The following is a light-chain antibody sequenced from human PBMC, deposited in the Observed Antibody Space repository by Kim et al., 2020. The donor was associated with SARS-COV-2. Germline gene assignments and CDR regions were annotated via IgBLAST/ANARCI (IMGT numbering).Light chain of an antibody. V-gene: IGKV3-11*01. CDR1: QNVVTD. CDR2: DTC. Sequence: LSQGERAALSCRASQNVVTDLAWYQQKPGQPPRLHIYDTCTRASGIPSRFSGSGSGTDFTLTISGLEPEDVAIYYCLQRWRWPLTFGGGTKVDIK. J-gene: IGKJ4*01. CDR3: LQRWRWPLT.